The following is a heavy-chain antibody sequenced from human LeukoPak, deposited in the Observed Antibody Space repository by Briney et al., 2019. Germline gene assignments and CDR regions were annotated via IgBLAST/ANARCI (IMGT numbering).Heavy chain of an antibody. Sequence: PGGSLRLSCAASGFTFSSYAMSWVRQAPGKGLEWVSAISGSGGSTYYADSVKGRFTISRDNSKNTLYLQMNSLRAEDTAVYYCAKKHGDFTPSAPDAFDIWGQGTMVTVSS. V-gene: IGHV3-23*01. CDR3: AKKHGDFTPSAPDAFDI. D-gene: IGHD4-17*01. J-gene: IGHJ3*02. CDR2: ISGSGGST. CDR1: GFTFSSYA.